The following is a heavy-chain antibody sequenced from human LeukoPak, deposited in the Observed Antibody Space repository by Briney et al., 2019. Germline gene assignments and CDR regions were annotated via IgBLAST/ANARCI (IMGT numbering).Heavy chain of an antibody. CDR3: TGEYYDSDGYYSY. CDR1: GYTFINYH. V-gene: IGHV1-46*01. Sequence: ASVKVSCKASGYTFINYHMHWVRQAPGQGLEWMGIMTPSGGPTSYAQKFQGRVTMTRDTSTSTVYMELSSLRSEDTAVYYCTGEYYDSDGYYSYWGQGTLVTVSS. CDR2: MTPSGGPT. D-gene: IGHD3-22*01. J-gene: IGHJ4*02.